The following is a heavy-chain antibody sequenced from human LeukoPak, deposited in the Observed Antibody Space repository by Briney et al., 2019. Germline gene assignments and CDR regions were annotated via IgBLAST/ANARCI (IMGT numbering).Heavy chain of an antibody. J-gene: IGHJ4*02. CDR3: ARAFDIVVVPAATDFDY. Sequence: GGSLRLSCAASGLTFGSYSMNWVRQAPGKGLEWVSSISSSSSYIYYADSVKGRFTISRDNAKNSLYLQMNSLRAEDTAVYYCARAFDIVVVPAATDFDYWGQGTLVTVSS. CDR2: ISSSSSYI. V-gene: IGHV3-21*01. CDR1: GLTFGSYS. D-gene: IGHD2-2*01.